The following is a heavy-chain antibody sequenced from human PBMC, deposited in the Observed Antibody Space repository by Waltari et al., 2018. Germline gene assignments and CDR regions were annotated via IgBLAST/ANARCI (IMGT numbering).Heavy chain of an antibody. D-gene: IGHD6-13*01. CDR2: VDPEDGET. V-gene: IGHV1-69-2*01. Sequence: EVQLVQSGAEVKKPGATVKISCKASGYTFTDYYMHWVQQATGKGLEWMGRVDPEDGETIYAEKFQGRVTITADTSTDTAYMELSSLRSEDTAVYYCARTDSSSWYEVWGRFDYWGQGTLVTVSS. J-gene: IGHJ4*02. CDR3: ARTDSSSWYEVWGRFDY. CDR1: GYTFTDYY.